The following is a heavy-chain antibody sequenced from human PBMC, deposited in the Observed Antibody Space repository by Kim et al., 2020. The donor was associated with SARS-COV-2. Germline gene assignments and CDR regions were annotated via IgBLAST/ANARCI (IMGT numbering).Heavy chain of an antibody. CDR2: IYNSGST. D-gene: IGHD2-15*01. CDR3: ARDLWSYCVGAYCYSY. CDR1: GGSMSSHY. V-gene: IGHV4-59*11. Sequence: SETLSLTCTVSGGSMSSHYWSWIRQPPGKGLEWIGYIYNSGSTNYNPSLKSRVTISVDTSKNQFSLKLSSVTAADTAVYYCARDLWSYCVGAYCYSYWGQGTLVTVSS. J-gene: IGHJ4*02.